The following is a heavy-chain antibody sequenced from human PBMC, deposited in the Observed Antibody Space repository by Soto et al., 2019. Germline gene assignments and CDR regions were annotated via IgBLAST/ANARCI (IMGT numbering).Heavy chain of an antibody. D-gene: IGHD5-12*01. V-gene: IGHV5-51*01. J-gene: IGHJ6*02. CDR3: ARSEWLRLNYYGMDV. CDR2: IHPGDSDT. CDR1: GYSFTSYW. Sequence: GESLKISCKGSGYSFTSYWIGWVRQMPGKGLEWMGIIHPGDSDTRYSPSFQGQVTISADKSISTAYLQWSSLKASDTAMHYCARSEWLRLNYYGMDVWGQGTTVTVSS.